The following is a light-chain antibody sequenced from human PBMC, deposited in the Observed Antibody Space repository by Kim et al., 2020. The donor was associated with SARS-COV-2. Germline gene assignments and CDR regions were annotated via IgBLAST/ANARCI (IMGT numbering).Light chain of an antibody. Sequence: DVQMTQSPSALSASVGDRVTMTCRASQSIRNLLAWYQHKPGKAPKLLIYQASTLESGVPSRFSGSGSGTEFTLTISSLQPDDFATYYCQHCYNYPLSFGGGTKVDIK. CDR3: QHCYNYPLS. CDR1: QSIRNL. V-gene: IGKV1-5*03. J-gene: IGKJ4*01. CDR2: QAS.